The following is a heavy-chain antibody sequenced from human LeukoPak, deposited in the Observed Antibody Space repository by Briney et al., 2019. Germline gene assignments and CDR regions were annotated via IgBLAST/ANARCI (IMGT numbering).Heavy chain of an antibody. V-gene: IGHV1-8*03. CDR1: GYTFTSYD. J-gene: IGHJ5*01. CDR2: MNPNSGNT. D-gene: IGHD2-21*02. Sequence: GASVKVSCKASGYTFTSYDINWVRQATGQGLEWMGWMNPNSGNTGYAQKFQGRVTITRNTSISTAYMELSSLRSEDTAVYNCARDKFNCGGDCYSKEPDNWFDPWGQGTLVIVSS. CDR3: ARDKFNCGGDCYSKEPDNWFDP.